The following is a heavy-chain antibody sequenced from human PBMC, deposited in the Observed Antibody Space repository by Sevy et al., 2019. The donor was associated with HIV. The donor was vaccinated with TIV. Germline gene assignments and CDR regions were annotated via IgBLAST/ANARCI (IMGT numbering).Heavy chain of an antibody. CDR3: ARDGKIDAFDI. V-gene: IGHV3-21*01. D-gene: IGHD1-26*01. Sequence: GGSLRLSCAASGFTFSSYSMNWVRQAPGKGLEWVSSISSSSSYIYYADSVKGRFTISRDNAKNSLYLQMTSLRAEDTAVYYCARDGKIDAFDIWGQGTMVTVSS. J-gene: IGHJ3*02. CDR2: ISSSSSYI. CDR1: GFTFSSYS.